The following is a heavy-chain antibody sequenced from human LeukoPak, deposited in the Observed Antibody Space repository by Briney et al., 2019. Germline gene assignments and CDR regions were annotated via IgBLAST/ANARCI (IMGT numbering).Heavy chain of an antibody. CDR2: ISGSGSSI. V-gene: IGHV3-48*03. Sequence: GGSLRLSCVASGFTFSRFEMNWVRQAPGKGLEWVSYISGSGSSIYYADSVKGRFTISRDNAKNSLYLQMSSLRAEDTAVYYCARVGYSDESIDYWGQGTLVTVSS. CDR3: ARVGYSDESIDY. J-gene: IGHJ4*02. CDR1: GFTFSRFE. D-gene: IGHD4-17*01.